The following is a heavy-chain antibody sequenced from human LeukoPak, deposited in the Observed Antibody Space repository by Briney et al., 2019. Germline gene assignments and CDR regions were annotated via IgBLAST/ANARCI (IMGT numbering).Heavy chain of an antibody. CDR3: AKDGGPYDFWSGYSEAYYMDV. CDR1: GFTISTNY. CDR2: IYSGGST. Sequence: GGSLRLSCVVSGFTISTNYLVWVRQAPGKGLEWVSVIYSGGSTYFAKSVKGRFTISRDNSKNTLYLQMNSLRAEDTAVYYCAKDGGPYDFWSGYSEAYYMDVWGKGTTVTVSS. D-gene: IGHD3-3*01. J-gene: IGHJ6*03. V-gene: IGHV3-53*01.